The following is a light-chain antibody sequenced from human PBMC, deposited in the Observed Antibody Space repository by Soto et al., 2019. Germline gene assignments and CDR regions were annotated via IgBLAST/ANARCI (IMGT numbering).Light chain of an antibody. CDR2: DVS. Sequence: QSVLTQPASVSGSPGQSITISCTGTSSDVGGYNYVSWYQQHTGKAPKLMIYDVSNRPSGVSSRFSGSKSGNTASLTISGLQAEDEADYYCSSYTSSSTLLYVFGTGTKLTVL. CDR3: SSYTSSSTLLYV. V-gene: IGLV2-14*01. J-gene: IGLJ1*01. CDR1: SSDVGGYNY.